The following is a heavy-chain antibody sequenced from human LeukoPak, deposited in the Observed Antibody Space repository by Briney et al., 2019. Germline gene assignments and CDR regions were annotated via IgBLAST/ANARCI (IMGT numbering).Heavy chain of an antibody. CDR2: INPNSGVT. Sequence: ASVKVSCKASGYTFTGHFLHWVRQAPGQGLEWMGWINPNSGVTSYAQKFQGRVAVTRDTSIDTAYMELSMLRSDDTAVYYCAREGFCSSTSCYAGPAGTDGFDPWGQGTLVTVSS. CDR1: GYTFTGHF. J-gene: IGHJ5*02. CDR3: AREGFCSSTSCYAGPAGTDGFDP. D-gene: IGHD2-2*01. V-gene: IGHV1-2*02.